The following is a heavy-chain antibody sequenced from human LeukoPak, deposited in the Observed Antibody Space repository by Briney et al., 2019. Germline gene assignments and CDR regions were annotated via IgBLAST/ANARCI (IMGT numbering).Heavy chain of an antibody. CDR3: ATETNGRHYDY. V-gene: IGHV3-21*01. J-gene: IGHJ4*02. CDR1: GLTFSTSG. CDR2: IGHTGSDR. Sequence: GGSLRLSCTASGLTFSTSGFIWVPQAPGKGLEWVASIGHTGSDRYRAGSIKGRFTNSRDNANNFLYLQMNSLRAEDTAGYYCATETNGRHYDYWGQGTLLTVSS. D-gene: IGHD1-14*01.